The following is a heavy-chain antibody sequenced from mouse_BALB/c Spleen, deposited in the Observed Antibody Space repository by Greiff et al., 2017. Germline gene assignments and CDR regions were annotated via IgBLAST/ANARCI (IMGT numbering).Heavy chain of an antibody. V-gene: IGHV5-6-5*01. D-gene: IGHD1-1*01. CDR2: ISSGGST. CDR3: ARVDYYGSSSGFAY. CDR1: GFTFSSYA. J-gene: IGHJ3*01. Sequence: EVQLVESGGGLVKPGGSLKLSCAASGFTFSSYAMSWVRQTPEKRLEWVASISSGGSTYYPDSVKGRFTISRDNARNILYLQMSSLRSEDTAMYYCARVDYYGSSSGFAYWGQGTLVTVSA.